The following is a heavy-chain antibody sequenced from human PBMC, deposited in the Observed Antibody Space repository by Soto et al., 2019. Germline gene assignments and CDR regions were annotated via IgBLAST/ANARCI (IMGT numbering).Heavy chain of an antibody. CDR2: IIPIFGTV. V-gene: IGHV1-69*12. CDR3: ARDGSYDSSGYYLGY. CDR1: GGTFSSYA. Sequence: QVQLVQSGAEVKKPGSTVKVSCKASGGTFSSYAISWVRQAPGLGLEWMGGIIPIFGTVNYAQKFQGRVPITADESTSTAYMELSSLRSEDTGVYDCARDGSYDSSGYYLGYWGQGTLVTVSS. D-gene: IGHD3-22*01. J-gene: IGHJ4*02.